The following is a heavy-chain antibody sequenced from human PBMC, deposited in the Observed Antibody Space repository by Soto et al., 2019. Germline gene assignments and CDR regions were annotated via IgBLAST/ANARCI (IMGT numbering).Heavy chain of an antibody. CDR2: INPSRGSA. D-gene: IGHD5-12*01. J-gene: IGHJ3*01. Sequence: ASVQVSCKASGYTFFKYFIHWVRQAPGQGLEWIGIINPSRGSATYGPIFQGRVSLTTDMPTSTVYMELSSLRSEDTAIYYCARPLIGNSIDLWGQGTSVTVSS. CDR1: GYTFFKYF. CDR3: ARPLIGNSIDL. V-gene: IGHV1-46*01.